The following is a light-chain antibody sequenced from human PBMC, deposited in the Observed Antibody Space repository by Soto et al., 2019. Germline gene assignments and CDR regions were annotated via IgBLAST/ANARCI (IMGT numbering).Light chain of an antibody. V-gene: IGKV3D-20*02. CDR1: RTVDGNY. J-gene: IGKJ5*01. CDR2: GAS. Sequence: PGQRATLSCRTSRTVDGNYLAWYHQKPGQAPTLLIYGASSRATGIPDRFSGSGSGTDFTLTISSLEPQDCALSYCQQRHSWPPITFGQGTRLEIK. CDR3: QQRHSWPPIT.